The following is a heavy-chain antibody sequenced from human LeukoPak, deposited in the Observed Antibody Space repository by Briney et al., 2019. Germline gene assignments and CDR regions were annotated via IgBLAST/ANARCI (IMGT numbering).Heavy chain of an antibody. J-gene: IGHJ6*02. CDR1: GFTFSSYA. V-gene: IGHV3-30-3*01. D-gene: IGHD2-15*01. CDR3: ARERLVAGDYYYYYGMDV. Sequence: GGPLRLSCAASGFTFSSYAMHWVRQAPGKGLEWVAVISYDGSNKYYADSVKGRFTISRDNSKNTLYLQMNSLRAEDTAVYYCARERLVAGDYYYYYGMDVWGQGTTVTVSS. CDR2: ISYDGSNK.